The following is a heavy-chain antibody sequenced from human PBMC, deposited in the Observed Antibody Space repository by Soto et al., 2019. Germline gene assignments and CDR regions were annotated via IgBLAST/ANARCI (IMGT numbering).Heavy chain of an antibody. CDR1: GFTSPDHA. V-gene: IGHV3-49*04. CDR3: ARDGDYYGMDV. J-gene: IGHJ6*02. CDR2: TTSHSYGGTT. D-gene: IGHD3-3*01. Sequence: PGGSLRLSCAFSGFTSPDHALPWVRQAPGKGLEWVAFTTSHSYGGTTDYAASVKGRFTISRDDSKSIAYLQMNSLQTADTAIYYCARDGDYYGMDVWGQGTTVTVSS.